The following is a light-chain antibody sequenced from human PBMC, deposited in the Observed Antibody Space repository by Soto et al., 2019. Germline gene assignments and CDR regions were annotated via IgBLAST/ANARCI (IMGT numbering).Light chain of an antibody. CDR2: GAS. V-gene: IGKV3-20*01. CDR3: HQYGTSNLT. J-gene: IGKJ5*01. CDR1: QSVSSDY. Sequence: SVLTQSPGTLSLSPGERATLSWRASQSVSSDYLAWYQQKVGQAPRLLIYGASSRATGIPDRFSGSGSGTDGTLTISRLEQEDVAVYYCHQYGTSNLTFGQGTRLEIK.